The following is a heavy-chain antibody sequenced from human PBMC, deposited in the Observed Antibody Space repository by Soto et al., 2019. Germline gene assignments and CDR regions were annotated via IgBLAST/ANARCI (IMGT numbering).Heavy chain of an antibody. J-gene: IGHJ5*02. D-gene: IGHD6-13*01. Sequence: GASVKVSCKDSGSTFTGYYVHWVRHAPGRGLEWMGWISLDSGDTHQAQKFQGRVAMTRDTSISTAYMELSSLTSDDTAVYYCVTGYSSRWYWFDPWGQGTLVTVSS. V-gene: IGHV1-2*02. CDR3: VTGYSSRWYWFDP. CDR1: GSTFTGYY. CDR2: ISLDSGDT.